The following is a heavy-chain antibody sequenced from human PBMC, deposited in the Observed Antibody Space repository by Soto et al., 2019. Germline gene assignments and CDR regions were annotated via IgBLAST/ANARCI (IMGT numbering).Heavy chain of an antibody. J-gene: IGHJ6*02. Sequence: GASVKVSCKASGYTFTGYYMHWVRQAPGQGLKWMGWINPNSGGTNYAQKFQGWVTMTRDTSISTAYMELSRLRSDDTAVYYCARDSTRFLEWLLPYYYYYYGMDVWGQGTTVTVSS. CDR3: ARDSTRFLEWLLPYYYYYYGMDV. V-gene: IGHV1-2*04. D-gene: IGHD3-3*01. CDR2: INPNSGGT. CDR1: GYTFTGYY.